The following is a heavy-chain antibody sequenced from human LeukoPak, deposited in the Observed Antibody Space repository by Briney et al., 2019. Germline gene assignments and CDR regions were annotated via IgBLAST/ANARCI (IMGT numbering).Heavy chain of an antibody. J-gene: IGHJ4*02. CDR1: GFTFSNAW. V-gene: IGHV3-15*01. CDR3: TTNVFDY. CDR2: IKGKTDGGTT. Sequence: PGGSLRLSCAASGFTFSNAWMSWVRQAPGKGLEWVGRIKGKTDGGTTDYAAPAKYRFTISRDDSKNTLYLQMNSLKTEDTAVYYCTTNVFDYWGQGTLVTVSS.